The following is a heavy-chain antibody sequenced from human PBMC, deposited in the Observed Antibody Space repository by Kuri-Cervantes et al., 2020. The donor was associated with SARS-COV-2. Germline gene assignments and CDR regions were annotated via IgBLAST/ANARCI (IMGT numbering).Heavy chain of an antibody. CDR2: MNPDTGNA. D-gene: IGHD2-21*02. CDR1: GYTFTSYG. CDR3: ARDLGDWTLDGFDI. Sequence: AAVKVSCKASGYTFTSYGISWVRQAPGQGLEWMGWMNPDTGNAGYAQNFRGRVTMTRDTSISTVYMELSSLRSEDTAIYYCARDLGDWTLDGFDIWGQGKMVTVSS. J-gene: IGHJ3*02. V-gene: IGHV1-8*02.